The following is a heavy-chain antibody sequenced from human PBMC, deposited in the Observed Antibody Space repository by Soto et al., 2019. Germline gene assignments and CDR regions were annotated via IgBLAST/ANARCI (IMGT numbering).Heavy chain of an antibody. D-gene: IGHD3-22*01. J-gene: IGHJ4*02. CDR2: IYYSGST. CDR3: ARTSYYYDSSGYYPNFPIDY. Sequence: SSETLSLTCTVSGGSISSSSYYWGWIRQPPGKGLEWIGSIYYSGSTYYNPSLKSRVTISVDTSKNQFSLKLSSVTAADTAVYYCARTSYYYDSSGYYPNFPIDYWGQGTLVTVSS. V-gene: IGHV4-39*01. CDR1: GGSISSSSYY.